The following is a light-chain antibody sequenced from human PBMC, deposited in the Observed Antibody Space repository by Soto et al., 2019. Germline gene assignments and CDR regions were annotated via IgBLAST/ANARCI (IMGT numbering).Light chain of an antibody. CDR2: AND. Sequence: QSVLTQPPSASGTPGQRVTISCSGSSSNIESNTVNWYQKLPGTAPKLLIFANDQRPSGVPDRFSGSKSGTSASLAISGRQSEDEADYYCAAWDDSLNGRVFGGGTKVTVL. CDR1: SSNIESNT. CDR3: AAWDDSLNGRV. V-gene: IGLV1-44*01. J-gene: IGLJ3*02.